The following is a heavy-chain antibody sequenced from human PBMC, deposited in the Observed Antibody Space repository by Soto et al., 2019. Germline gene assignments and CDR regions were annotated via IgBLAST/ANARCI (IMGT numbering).Heavy chain of an antibody. CDR2: IYHSGST. CDR3: AGLIQLQQDYYYGMDV. Sequence: QVQLQESGPGLVKPSGTLSLTCAVSGGSISSSNWWSWVRQPPGKGLEWIGEIYHSGSTNYNPSLXGXVXIXLDTSKNQFSLTLRSVSAADTAVYYWAGLIQLQQDYYYGMDVWGQGTTVTVSS. V-gene: IGHV4-4*02. CDR1: GGSISSSNW. J-gene: IGHJ6*02. D-gene: IGHD5-18*01.